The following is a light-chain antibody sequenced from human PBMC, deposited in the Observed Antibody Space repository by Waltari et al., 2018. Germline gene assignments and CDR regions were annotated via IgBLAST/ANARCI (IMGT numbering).Light chain of an antibody. Sequence: QSALTQPPSASGAPGQSVTIPCTGTSTDLGAYNSASWYQQHPGQAPKLLIYEVNKRPSGVPNRFSGSKSGDTASLTVSGLQADDEGDYYCSSYAGRNTLFGGGTKLTVL. CDR2: EVN. V-gene: IGLV2-8*01. CDR3: SSYAGRNTL. J-gene: IGLJ2*01. CDR1: STDLGAYNS.